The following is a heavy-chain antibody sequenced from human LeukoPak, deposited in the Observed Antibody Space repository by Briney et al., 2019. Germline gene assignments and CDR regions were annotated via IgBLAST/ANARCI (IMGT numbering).Heavy chain of an antibody. CDR3: ARHSPLYSYYYMDV. V-gene: IGHV5-51*01. CDR2: IYPGDSDT. J-gene: IGHJ6*03. CDR1: GYTFSSYW. Sequence: GESLKIPCKGSGYTFSSYWIGWVRQMPGKGLEWMGIIYPGDSDTRYSPSFQGQVTISADKSISTAYLQWSSLKASDTAMYYCARHSPLYSYYYMDVWGKGTTVTVSS.